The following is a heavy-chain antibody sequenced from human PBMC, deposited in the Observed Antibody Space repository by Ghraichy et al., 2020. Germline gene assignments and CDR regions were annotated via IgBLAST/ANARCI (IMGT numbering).Heavy chain of an antibody. CDR1: GGSFSGYY. CDR2: INHSGST. J-gene: IGHJ5*02. D-gene: IGHD3-10*01. CDR3: ARVHVPGWFDP. Sequence: SETLSLTCAVYGGSFSGYYWSWIRQPPGKGLEWIGEINHSGSTNYNPSLKSRVTISVDTSKNQFSLKLSSVTAADTAVYYCARVHVPGWFDPWGQGTLVTVSS. V-gene: IGHV4-34*01.